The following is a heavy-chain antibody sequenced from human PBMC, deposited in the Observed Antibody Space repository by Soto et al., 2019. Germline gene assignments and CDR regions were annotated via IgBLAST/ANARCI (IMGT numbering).Heavy chain of an antibody. CDR2: IYYSGST. CDR1: GGSISSGGYY. CDR3: ARDCNRCFGYYGMDV. D-gene: IGHD2-15*01. Sequence: SETLSLTCTVSGGSISSGGYYWSWIRQHPGKGLEWIGYIYYSGSTYYNPSLKSRVTISVDTSKNQFSLKLSSVTAADTAVYYCARDCNRCFGYYGMDVWGQGSTVTVSS. J-gene: IGHJ6*02. V-gene: IGHV4-31*03.